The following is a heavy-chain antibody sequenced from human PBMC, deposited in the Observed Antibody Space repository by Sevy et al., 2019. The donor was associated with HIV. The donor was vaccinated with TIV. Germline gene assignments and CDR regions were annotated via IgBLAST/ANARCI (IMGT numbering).Heavy chain of an antibody. CDR2: ISYDGSNQ. J-gene: IGHJ3*02. V-gene: IGHV3-30*04. CDR3: ATFPPERAFDI. D-gene: IGHD2-21*01. CDR1: GLAFSSYA. Sequence: GGSLRLSCAASGLAFSSYAMHWVRQAPDKGLEWVAVISYDGSNQDYADSVKGRFTISRDNSKNTLYLQMNSLRVEDTAVYYCATFPPERAFDIWGQRTMVTVSS.